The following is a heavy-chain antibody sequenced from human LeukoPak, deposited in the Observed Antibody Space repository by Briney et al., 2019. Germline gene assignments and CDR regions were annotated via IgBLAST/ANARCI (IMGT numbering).Heavy chain of an antibody. CDR2: ITGDGGNT. V-gene: IGHV3-43*02. CDR1: GFTFSSYW. Sequence: GGSLRLSCAASGFTFSSYWMQWVRQAPGKGLEWVSLITGDGGNTYYADSVKGRFTISRDNSKTSLYLQMNSLRTEDTALYYCAKDNGYAMGLFDYWGQGTLVTVSS. J-gene: IGHJ4*02. D-gene: IGHD2-8*01. CDR3: AKDNGYAMGLFDY.